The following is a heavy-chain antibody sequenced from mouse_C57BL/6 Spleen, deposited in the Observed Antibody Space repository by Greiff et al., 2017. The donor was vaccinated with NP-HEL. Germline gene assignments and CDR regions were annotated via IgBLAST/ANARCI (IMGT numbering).Heavy chain of an antibody. CDR3: ARRVTYAMGY. CDR2: IYPGDGDT. CDR1: GYAFSSYW. V-gene: IGHV1-80*01. Sequence: QVHVKQSGAELVKPGASVKISCKASGYAFSSYWMNWVKQRPGKGLEWIGQIYPGDGDTNYNGKFKGKATLTADKSSSTAYMQLSSLTSEDSAVYFCARRVTYAMGYWGQGTSVTVSS. J-gene: IGHJ4*01. D-gene: IGHD2-12*01.